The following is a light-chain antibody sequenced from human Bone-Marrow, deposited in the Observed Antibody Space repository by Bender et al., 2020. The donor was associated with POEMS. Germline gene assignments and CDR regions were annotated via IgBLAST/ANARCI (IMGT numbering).Light chain of an antibody. CDR2: DVT. J-gene: IGLJ1*01. Sequence: QSALTQPASVSGSPGQWITISCTGTSSDVGDSNYVSWYHHHPGIAPKLLIYDVTDRPSGVSNRFSGSKSGNTASLTISGLQADDEGDYYCFSYRSGSLGVFGIGTKVTVL. V-gene: IGLV2-14*03. CDR3: FSYRSGSLGV. CDR1: SSDVGDSNY.